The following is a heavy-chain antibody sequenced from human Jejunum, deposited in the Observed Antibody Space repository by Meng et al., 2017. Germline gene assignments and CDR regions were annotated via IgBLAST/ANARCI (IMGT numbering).Heavy chain of an antibody. Sequence: QVTLQESGPRLVRPSETLSLTCTVSGGFASSGSYYWTWVRQSPGKGLEWIGYNFDNGRTNYNPSLKSRVTMSVDTSRNQFSLKLSSVTAADTAVYYCARDNWGSIDYWGQGVLVTVSS. CDR1: GGFASSGSYY. J-gene: IGHJ4*02. CDR3: ARDNWGSIDY. CDR2: NFDNGRT. D-gene: IGHD7-27*01. V-gene: IGHV4-61*01.